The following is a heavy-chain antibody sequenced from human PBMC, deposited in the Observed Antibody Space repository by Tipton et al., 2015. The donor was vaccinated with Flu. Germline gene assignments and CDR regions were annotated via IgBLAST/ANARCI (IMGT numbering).Heavy chain of an antibody. Sequence: TLSLTCTVSGGSLSSYYWSWIRQPAGKGLEWTGRIYSSGGSKYNPSLRGRLTMSVDASKKEFSLKLNSVTAADTAVYYCARAPRRHSGSGSLDYWGQGTLVTVSS. CDR1: GGSLSSYY. D-gene: IGHD3-10*01. CDR3: ARAPRRHSGSGSLDY. V-gene: IGHV4-4*07. J-gene: IGHJ4*02. CDR2: IYSSGGS.